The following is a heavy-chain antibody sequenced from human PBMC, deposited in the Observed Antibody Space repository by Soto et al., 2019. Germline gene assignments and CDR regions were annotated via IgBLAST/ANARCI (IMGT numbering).Heavy chain of an antibody. Sequence: QVHLVQSGAEVKKPGASVKVSCKGSGYAFTTYGITWVRLAPGQGLEWMGWMSAHNGNTNYAQKLQSRVTVTRDTSTSTAYMELRSLRSDDTAVYYCARGRYGDYWGQGALVPVSS. D-gene: IGHD1-1*01. CDR2: MSAHNGNT. CDR1: GYAFTTYG. V-gene: IGHV1-18*01. J-gene: IGHJ4*02. CDR3: ARGRYGDY.